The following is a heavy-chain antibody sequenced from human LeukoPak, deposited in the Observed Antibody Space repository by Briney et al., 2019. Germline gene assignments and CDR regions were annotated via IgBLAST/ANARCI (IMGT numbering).Heavy chain of an antibody. CDR2: ISYDGSIN. CDR3: ARDRRYCSGGSCYFDYFFDY. V-gene: IGHV3-30*04. D-gene: IGHD2-15*01. CDR1: GFTYNSYA. Sequence: GGSLRLSCAASGFTYNSYAVHWVRQAPGKGLEWVAVISYDGSINFYTASVKGRFTISRDNSKNTLYLQMNSLRIDDTALYFCARDRRYCSGGSCYFDYFFDYWGQGTLVTVSS. J-gene: IGHJ4*02.